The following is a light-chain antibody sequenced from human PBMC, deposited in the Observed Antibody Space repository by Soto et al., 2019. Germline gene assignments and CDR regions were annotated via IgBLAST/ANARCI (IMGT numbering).Light chain of an antibody. J-gene: IGLJ1*01. CDR3: CSYAGSSTWV. V-gene: IGLV2-14*01. Sequence: QSALTQPASVSGSPGQSITISCTGTSRDVGGYNYVSWHQQHPGKAPKVIITEVSNRPSGVSNRFSGSKSGNTASLTISGLQAEDEADYYCCSYAGSSTWVFGTGTKVTVL. CDR1: SRDVGGYNY. CDR2: EVS.